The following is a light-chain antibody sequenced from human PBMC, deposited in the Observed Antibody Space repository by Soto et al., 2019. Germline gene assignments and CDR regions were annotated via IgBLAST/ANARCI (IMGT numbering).Light chain of an antibody. CDR2: GNS. J-gene: IGLJ1*01. V-gene: IGLV1-40*01. CDR1: SSNIGAGYD. Sequence: QSVLTQPPSVSGAPGQRVTISCTGSSSNIGAGYDVHWYQQLPGTAPKLLIYGNSNRPSGVPDRFSGYNSGTSASLAITGLQAEYEADYYCQSYDSSLRGDVFGTGSKVTVL. CDR3: QSYDSSLRGDV.